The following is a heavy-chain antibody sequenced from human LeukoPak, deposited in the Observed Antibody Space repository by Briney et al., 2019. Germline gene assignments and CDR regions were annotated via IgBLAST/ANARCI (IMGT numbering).Heavy chain of an antibody. Sequence: SETLSLTCTVSGGSISSYHWSWIRQPPGKGLEWIGYIYYSGSTNYNPSLKSRVTISVDTSKNQFSLKLSSVTAADTAVYYCAREVWNWFDPWGQGTLVTVSS. J-gene: IGHJ5*02. D-gene: IGHD1-20*01. CDR2: IYYSGST. V-gene: IGHV4-59*01. CDR3: AREVWNWFDP. CDR1: GGSISSYH.